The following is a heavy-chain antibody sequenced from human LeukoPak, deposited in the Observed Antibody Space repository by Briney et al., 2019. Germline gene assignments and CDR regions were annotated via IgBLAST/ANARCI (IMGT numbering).Heavy chain of an antibody. Sequence: PGGSLRLSCAASGFTFSSYSMNWVRQAPGKGLESVSSISSSSSYIYYADSVKGQFTISRDNAKNSLYLQMNSLRAEDTAVYYCARDRSVNWFDPWGQGTLVTVSS. V-gene: IGHV3-21*01. CDR3: ARDRSVNWFDP. CDR1: GFTFSSYS. J-gene: IGHJ5*02. D-gene: IGHD2-15*01. CDR2: ISSSSSYI.